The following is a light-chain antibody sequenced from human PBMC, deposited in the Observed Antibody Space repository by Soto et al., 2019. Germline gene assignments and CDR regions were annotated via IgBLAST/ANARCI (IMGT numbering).Light chain of an antibody. V-gene: IGLV2-14*01. CDR3: SSYTSSSTLLYV. J-gene: IGLJ1*01. CDR2: DVS. Sequence: QSALTQPASVSGSAGQSITNSCTGTSSDVGGYNYVSWYQQHPGKAPKLMIYDVSNRPSGVSNRFSGSKSGNTASLTISGLQSEDEADYYCSSYTSSSTLLYVFGTGTKVTVL. CDR1: SSDVGGYNY.